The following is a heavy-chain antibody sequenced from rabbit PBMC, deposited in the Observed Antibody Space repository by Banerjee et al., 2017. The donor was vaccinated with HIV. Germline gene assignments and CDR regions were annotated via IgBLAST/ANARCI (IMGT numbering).Heavy chain of an antibody. V-gene: IGHV1S45*01. CDR1: GFSFSSSYW. Sequence: QEQLVESGGGLVQPGASLTLTCTASGFSFSSSYWICWVRQAPGKGLEWIACIYAGSGSTDYASWAKGRFTISKTSSTTVTLQMTSLTAADTATYFCARRSDGSYGFDPWGQGTLVTVS. J-gene: IGHJ2*01. D-gene: IGHD5-1*01. CDR3: ARRSDGSYGFDP. CDR2: IYAGSGST.